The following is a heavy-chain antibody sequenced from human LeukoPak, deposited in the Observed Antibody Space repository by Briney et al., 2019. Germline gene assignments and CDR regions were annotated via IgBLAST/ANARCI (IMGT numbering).Heavy chain of an antibody. Sequence: SVKVSCKASGGTFSSYAISWVRQAPGQGLEWMGRIIPIFGTANHAQKFQGGVTITTDESTSTAYMELSSLRSEDTAVYYCARDRGVSGWRHRGFDYWGQGTLVTVSS. V-gene: IGHV1-69*05. CDR3: ARDRGVSGWRHRGFDY. D-gene: IGHD6-19*01. CDR2: IIPIFGTA. J-gene: IGHJ4*02. CDR1: GGTFSSYA.